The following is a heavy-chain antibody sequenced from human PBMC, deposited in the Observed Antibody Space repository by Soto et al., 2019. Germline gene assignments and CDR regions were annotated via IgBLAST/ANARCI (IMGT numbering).Heavy chain of an antibody. J-gene: IGHJ4*02. V-gene: IGHV3-48*02. CDR1: GFTLTTYS. D-gene: IGHD6-19*01. CDR2: INKNGFTI. Sequence: ETLSLTCAVSGFTLTTYSMNWVRQAPGKGLEWISFINKNGFTIYYADSVKGRFTISRDYAKNSLYLQMDSLRHEDTAVYYCARGAVTGTSLFDYWGLGTLVTVSS. CDR3: ARGAVTGTSLFDY.